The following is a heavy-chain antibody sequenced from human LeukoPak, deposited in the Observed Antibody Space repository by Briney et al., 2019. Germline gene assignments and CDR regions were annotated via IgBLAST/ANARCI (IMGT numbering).Heavy chain of an antibody. CDR2: VSSTGVTT. Sequence: GRSLRLSCAASGFTFNSYTMSWVRQAPGKGLEWVSGVSSTGVTTYYADTVKGRFTISRDNSRNTLYLQMNSLRAEDTAVYYCAKAGGGMTTMRTLGAFDVWGQGRMVTVSS. V-gene: IGHV3-23*01. CDR3: AKAGGGMTTMRTLGAFDV. CDR1: GFTFNSYT. J-gene: IGHJ3*01. D-gene: IGHD5-24*01.